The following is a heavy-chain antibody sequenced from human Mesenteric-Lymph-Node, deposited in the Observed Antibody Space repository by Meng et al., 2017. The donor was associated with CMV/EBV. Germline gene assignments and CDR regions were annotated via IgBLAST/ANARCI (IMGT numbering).Heavy chain of an antibody. V-gene: IGHV3-20*04. D-gene: IGHD3-16*01. Sequence: GESLKISCEVSGFTLVDFGMAWVRQTPGRGLEWGSSFNRNGGPTRYAGSVEGRFTMSRDYAKNSLYLQMNRLRAEDTALYFCARDGGKYFHYGLDVWGQGTTVTVSS. CDR3: ARDGGKYFHYGLDV. J-gene: IGHJ6*02. CDR2: FNRNGGPT. CDR1: GFTLVDFG.